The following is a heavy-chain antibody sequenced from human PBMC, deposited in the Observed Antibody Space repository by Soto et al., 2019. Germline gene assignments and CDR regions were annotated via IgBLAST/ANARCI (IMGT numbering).Heavy chain of an antibody. Sequence: QVQLVQSGAEVKKPGASVKVSCKASGYSFTGYYMHWVRQAPGQGLEWLGSINANSGGTSYSPRFHGRVTITRDTSISTAYLDLTRLTSDDTAVYFCASGWESSSYAYLRCAPWDQGPMVTVSS. V-gene: IGHV1-2*02. CDR3: ASGWESSSYAYLRCAP. CDR1: GYSFTGYY. D-gene: IGHD5-18*01. CDR2: INANSGGT. J-gene: IGHJ5*02.